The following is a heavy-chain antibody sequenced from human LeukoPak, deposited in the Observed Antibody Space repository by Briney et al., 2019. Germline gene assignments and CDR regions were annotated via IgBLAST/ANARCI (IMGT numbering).Heavy chain of an antibody. CDR1: GGTFSSYA. CDR3: ARTPSEMVWTGYYFDY. CDR2: IIPIFGTA. Sequence: ASVKVSCKASGGTFSSYAISWVRQAPGQGLEWMGGIIPIFGTANYAQKFQGRVTITADESTNTAYMELSSLRSEDTAVYCCARTPSEMVWTGYYFDYWGQGTLVTVSS. J-gene: IGHJ4*02. D-gene: IGHD5-24*01. V-gene: IGHV1-69*13.